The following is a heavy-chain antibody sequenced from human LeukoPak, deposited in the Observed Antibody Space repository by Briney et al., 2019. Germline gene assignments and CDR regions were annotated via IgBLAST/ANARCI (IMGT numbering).Heavy chain of an antibody. D-gene: IGHD4-11*01. CDR3: ARGDYRAPYYFDY. Sequence: PSETLSLTCAVYGGSFSGYYWSWIRQPPGKGLEWIGEINHSGSTNYNPSLKSRVTISVDRSKNQFSLKLSSVTAADTAVYYCARGDYRAPYYFDYWGQGTLVTVSS. CDR2: INHSGST. CDR1: GGSFSGYY. J-gene: IGHJ4*02. V-gene: IGHV4-34*01.